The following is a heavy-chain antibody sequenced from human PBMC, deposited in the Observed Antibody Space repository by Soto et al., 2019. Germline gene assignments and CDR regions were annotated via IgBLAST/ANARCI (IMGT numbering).Heavy chain of an antibody. J-gene: IGHJ4*02. D-gene: IGHD6-13*01. CDR1: GFTFSSYG. CDR2: IWYDGSNK. V-gene: IGHV3-33*01. Sequence: QVQLVESGGGVVQPGRSLRLSCAASGFTFSSYGMHWVRQAPGKGLEWVAVIWYDGSNKYYADSVKGRFTISRDNSKNTLYLQMNSLRAEDTAVYYCARVGSKVSAAGIFDYWGQGTLVTVSS. CDR3: ARVGSKVSAAGIFDY.